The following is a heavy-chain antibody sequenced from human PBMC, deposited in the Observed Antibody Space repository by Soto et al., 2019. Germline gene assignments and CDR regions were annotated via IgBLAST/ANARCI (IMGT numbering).Heavy chain of an antibody. CDR1: GFTFSNYA. D-gene: IGHD6-13*01. J-gene: IGHJ4*02. Sequence: EVQLLESGGGLVQPGGSLRLSCAASGFTFSNYAVTWVRQAPGKGLEWVSNISGSGGSTYYADSVNGRFTISRDNSKNTLYLQMNSPRAEDTAVYYCAKDQGSSWYEIDYWGQGTLVTVSS. CDR3: AKDQGSSWYEIDY. CDR2: ISGSGGST. V-gene: IGHV3-23*01.